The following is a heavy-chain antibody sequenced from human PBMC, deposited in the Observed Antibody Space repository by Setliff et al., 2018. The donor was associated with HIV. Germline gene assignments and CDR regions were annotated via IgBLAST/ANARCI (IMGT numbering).Heavy chain of an antibody. D-gene: IGHD6-13*01. J-gene: IGHJ6*02. CDR1: GYTFSTYT. V-gene: IGHV1-3*01. CDR2: INAGNGNT. CDR3: ARDFPSPDYSSSWAHLYYHYGMDV. Sequence: ASVKVSCKASGYTFSTYTMHWVRQAPGQRLEWMGWINAGNGNTKYSQKFQGRVTITRDTSASTAYMEVSSLRSEDTAVYYCARDFPSPDYSSSWAHLYYHYGMDVWGQGTTVTVSS.